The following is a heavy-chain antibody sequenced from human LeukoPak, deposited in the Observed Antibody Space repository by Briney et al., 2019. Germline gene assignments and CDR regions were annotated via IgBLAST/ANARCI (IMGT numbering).Heavy chain of an antibody. Sequence: GASVKVSCKASGYTFTSYAMHWVRQAPGQRLEWMEWINAGNGNTKYSQKFQGRVTITRDTSASTAYMELSSLRSEDTAVYYCARVRPGTTFGYWGQGTLVTVSS. CDR1: GYTFTSYA. CDR2: INAGNGNT. J-gene: IGHJ4*02. CDR3: ARVRPGTTFGY. D-gene: IGHD1-1*01. V-gene: IGHV1-3*01.